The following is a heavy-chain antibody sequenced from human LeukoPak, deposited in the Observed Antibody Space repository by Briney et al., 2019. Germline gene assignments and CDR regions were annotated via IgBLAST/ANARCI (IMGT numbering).Heavy chain of an antibody. V-gene: IGHV3-23*01. CDR1: GFTFSSKA. CDR3: ARGGEGGLLQSEYFYGFDV. Sequence: PGGSLRLSCAASGFTFSSKAMSWVRQAPGQGLEWVSAISGSGGITYYADSVKGRFTISRNNSNNTLYLQINSLRGEDTAVYYCARGGEGGLLQSEYFYGFDVWGPGTTVTVSS. D-gene: IGHD2-15*01. J-gene: IGHJ6*02. CDR2: ISGSGGIT.